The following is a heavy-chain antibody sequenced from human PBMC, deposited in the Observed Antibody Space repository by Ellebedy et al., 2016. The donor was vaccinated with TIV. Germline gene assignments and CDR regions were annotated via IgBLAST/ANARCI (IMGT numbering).Heavy chain of an antibody. CDR3: ARGDRRASMVIFDN. CDR1: GGSFSGYY. Sequence: MPSETLSLTCAVYGGSFSGYYWSRIRQPPGQGLEWIGYIYYSGYTEYNPSLKSRVTISLDTSKDQFSLRLSSVTAADTAVYYCARGDRRASMVIFDNWGQGTLVTVSS. D-gene: IGHD4/OR15-4a*01. V-gene: IGHV4-59*08. J-gene: IGHJ4*02. CDR2: IYYSGYT.